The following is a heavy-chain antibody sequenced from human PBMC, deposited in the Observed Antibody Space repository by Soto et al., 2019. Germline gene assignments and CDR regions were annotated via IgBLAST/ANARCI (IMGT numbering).Heavy chain of an antibody. CDR1: GGTFTTSS. CDR2: IIPIFSKT. D-gene: IGHD7-27*01. Sequence: QVQLVQSGAEVKELGSSVKVSCKTSGGTFTTSSFVWVRQGPGQGLEWMGGIIPIFSKTNFAPKFQGRVTFTADESTRTVYMDLSSLRSEDTAIYYCATDVVRSTGGDSWGQGTLVNVSS. V-gene: IGHV1-69*01. CDR3: ATDVVRSTGGDS. J-gene: IGHJ4*02.